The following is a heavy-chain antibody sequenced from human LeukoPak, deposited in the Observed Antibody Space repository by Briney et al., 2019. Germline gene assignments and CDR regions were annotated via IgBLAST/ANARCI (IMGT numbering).Heavy chain of an antibody. D-gene: IGHD1-14*01. CDR1: GGSISTFY. Sequence: SETLSLTCTVSGGSISTFYWSWIRQPPGKGLEWIGYINYSGSANSNPSLKSRVTISVDTSKNQFSLKLSSVTAADTAVYYCARDQPGQYRGWGQGTLVTVSS. V-gene: IGHV4-59*12. CDR2: INYSGSA. J-gene: IGHJ4*02. CDR3: ARDQPGQYRG.